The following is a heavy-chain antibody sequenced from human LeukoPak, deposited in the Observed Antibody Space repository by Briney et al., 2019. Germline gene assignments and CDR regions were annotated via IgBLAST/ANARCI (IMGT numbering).Heavy chain of an antibody. CDR1: GGSISSSSYY. V-gene: IGHV4-39*07. Sequence: SETLSLTCTVSGGSISSSSYYWGWIRQPPGKGLEWIGNIYYRGSTYNNPSLKSRVTISVDTSKNQFSLKLSSVTAADTAVYYCARGPPPDFDYWGRGTLVTVSS. J-gene: IGHJ4*02. CDR3: ARGPPPDFDY. CDR2: IYYRGST.